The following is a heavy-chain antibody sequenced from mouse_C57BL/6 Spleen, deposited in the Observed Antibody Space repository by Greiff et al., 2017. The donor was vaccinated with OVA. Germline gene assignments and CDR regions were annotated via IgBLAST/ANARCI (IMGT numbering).Heavy chain of an antibody. CDR2: IYPGSGST. D-gene: IGHD2-3*01. CDR1: GYTFTSYW. J-gene: IGHJ1*03. Sequence: QVQLKQPGAELVKPGASVKMSCKASGYTFTSYWITWVKQRPGQGLEWIGDIYPGSGSTNYNEKFKSKATLTVDTSSSTAYMQLSSLTSEDSAVYYCARFVVTYWYFDVWGTGTTVTVSS. CDR3: ARFVVTYWYFDV. V-gene: IGHV1-55*01.